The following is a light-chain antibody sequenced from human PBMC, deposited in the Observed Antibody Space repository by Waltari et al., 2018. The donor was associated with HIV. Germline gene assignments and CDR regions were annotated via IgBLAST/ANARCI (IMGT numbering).Light chain of an antibody. CDR3: QQRHSFPPT. CDR2: DAS. J-gene: IGKJ4*01. V-gene: IGKV3-11*01. CDR1: QYIGHF. Sequence: ESVLTQSPATLSLSPGERATLSCRASQYIGHFLVWYQQKPGQAPRLVVYDASKRASGVPTRFTGSWSGTDFTLTIDNLEPEDFALYFCQQRHSFPPTFGGGSKVE.